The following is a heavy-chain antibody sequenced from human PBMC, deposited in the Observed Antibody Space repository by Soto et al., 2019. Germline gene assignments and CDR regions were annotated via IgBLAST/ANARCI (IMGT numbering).Heavy chain of an antibody. J-gene: IGHJ4*02. D-gene: IGHD6-19*01. CDR1: GFTFSSYS. CDR3: ARGMSGSGLSDLEF. CDR2: ISSSSTTYT. V-gene: IGHV3-21*01. Sequence: EVQLVESGGGLVKPGESLTLSCAASGFTFSSYSMNWVRQAPGEGLEWVSSISSSSTTYTSYADSVKGRFTISRDNAKNSLYLQMNSLRAEDTAVFYCARGMSGSGLSDLEFWGQGTLVAVSS.